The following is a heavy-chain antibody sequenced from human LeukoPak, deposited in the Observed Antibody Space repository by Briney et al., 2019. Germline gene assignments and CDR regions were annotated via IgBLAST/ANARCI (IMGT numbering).Heavy chain of an antibody. CDR1: VGSFSGYY. V-gene: IGHV4-34*01. Sequence: SQTLSLTCAVYVGSFSGYYWSWIRQPPGKGLEWLREINHSGSTNYNPSLKIRVTISVDTSKNQFSLKRSSVTAADTSVYYCATPSYSSSSLDYWGQGTLVTVSA. CDR2: INHSGST. J-gene: IGHJ4*02. CDR3: ATPSYSSSSLDY. D-gene: IGHD6-6*01.